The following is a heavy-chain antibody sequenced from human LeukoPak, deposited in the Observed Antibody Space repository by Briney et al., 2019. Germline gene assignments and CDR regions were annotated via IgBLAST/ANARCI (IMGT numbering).Heavy chain of an antibody. J-gene: IGHJ4*02. CDR1: GFTFSHYG. CDR3: AKDAQRGFDYSNSLNN. V-gene: IGHV3-33*06. D-gene: IGHD4-11*01. Sequence: GTSLRLSCATSGFTFSHYGMHWVRQAPGKGLEWVAVIWSDGSNRYYGDPVKGRFTISRDNFQRTVYLQMNSLRAEDTAVYYCAKDAQRGFDYSNSLNNWGQGTLVTVSS. CDR2: IWSDGSNR.